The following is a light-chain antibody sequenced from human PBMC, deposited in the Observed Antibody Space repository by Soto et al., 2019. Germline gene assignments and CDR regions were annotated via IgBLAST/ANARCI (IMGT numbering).Light chain of an antibody. CDR3: CSYTTSNTRQLV. Sequence: QSVLTQPASVSGSPGQSISISCTGTSSDIGGYNYVSWYQHHPGKAPKLMIYDVSNRPSGVSNRFSGSKSGNTASLTISGLQPEDEADYYSCSYTTSNTRQLVFGTGTKVTDL. J-gene: IGLJ1*01. CDR2: DVS. CDR1: SSDIGGYNY. V-gene: IGLV2-14*03.